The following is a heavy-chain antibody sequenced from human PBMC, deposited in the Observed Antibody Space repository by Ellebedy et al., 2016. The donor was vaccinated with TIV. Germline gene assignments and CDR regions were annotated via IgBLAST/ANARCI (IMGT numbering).Heavy chain of an antibody. J-gene: IGHJ4*02. CDR2: IYYTGGT. Sequence: MPSETLSLTCTVSGGSTSGYYWSWIRQPPGKGLKWIGYIYYTGGTNYNPSLKSRVTMSIDTSKNQFSLTLTSVTSADAAVYSCARGPGRSGWELWGQGTLVTVSS. V-gene: IGHV4-59*01. D-gene: IGHD1-7*01. CDR3: ARGPGRSGWEL. CDR1: GGSTSGYY.